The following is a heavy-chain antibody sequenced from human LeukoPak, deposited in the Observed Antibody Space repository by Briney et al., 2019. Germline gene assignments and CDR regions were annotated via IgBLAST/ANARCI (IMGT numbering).Heavy chain of an antibody. Sequence: GGSLRLSCAASGFTFSSYSMNWVRQAPGKGLEWVSSISSSSSYIYYADSVKGRFTISRDNAKNSLYLQMNSLRAEDTAVYYCARVDYYDSSGYHIEPLGYWGQGTLVTVSS. CDR2: ISSSSSYI. J-gene: IGHJ4*02. CDR3: ARVDYYDSSGYHIEPLGY. CDR1: GFTFSSYS. V-gene: IGHV3-21*01. D-gene: IGHD3-22*01.